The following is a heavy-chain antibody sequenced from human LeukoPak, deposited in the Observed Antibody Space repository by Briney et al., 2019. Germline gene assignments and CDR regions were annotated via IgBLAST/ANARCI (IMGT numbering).Heavy chain of an antibody. Sequence: GASLRLSCAASGLTFSGYAMSWVRQAPGKGLEWVSSISGSGGSTYYADSVKGRFTISRDNSKNTLSLHMNSLRAEDTAVYYCAKASHSSGWHYFDYWGQGTLVTVSS. V-gene: IGHV3-23*01. CDR1: GLTFSGYA. CDR3: AKASHSSGWHYFDY. J-gene: IGHJ4*02. CDR2: ISGSGGST. D-gene: IGHD6-19*01.